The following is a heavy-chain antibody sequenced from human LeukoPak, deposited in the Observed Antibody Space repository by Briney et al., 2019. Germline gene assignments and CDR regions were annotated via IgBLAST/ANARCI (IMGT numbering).Heavy chain of an antibody. J-gene: IGHJ4*02. CDR1: GFTFSSYA. CDR3: AKDCNGGNCYIDY. CDR2: ISGSGGST. D-gene: IGHD2-15*01. V-gene: IGHV3-23*01. Sequence: GGPLRLSCAASGFTFSSYAMSWVRQAPGKGLEWVSAISGSGGSTYYADSVKGRFTISSDNSKNTLYLQMNSLRAEDTAIYYCAKDCNGGNCYIDYWGQGTLVTVAS.